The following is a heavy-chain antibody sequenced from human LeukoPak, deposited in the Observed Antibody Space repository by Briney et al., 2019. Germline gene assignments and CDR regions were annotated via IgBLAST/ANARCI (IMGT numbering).Heavy chain of an antibody. Sequence: ASVKFSCKASGYTFTGYYMHWVRQAPGQGLDWMGWINPNSGGTNYAQKFQGRVTMTRDTSISTAYMELSRLRSDDTAVYYCARAGYCSGGSCYFYCYYYMDVWGKGTTVTISS. CDR1: GYTFTGYY. CDR3: ARAGYCSGGSCYFYCYYYMDV. V-gene: IGHV1-2*02. D-gene: IGHD2-15*01. J-gene: IGHJ6*03. CDR2: INPNSGGT.